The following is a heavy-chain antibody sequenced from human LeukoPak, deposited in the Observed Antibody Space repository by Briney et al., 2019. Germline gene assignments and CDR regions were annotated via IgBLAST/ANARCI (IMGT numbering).Heavy chain of an antibody. CDR3: TTAPKDTAMVMDYFDY. CDR1: GFTFSNAW. Sequence: PGGSLRLSCAASGFTFSNAWMSWVRQAPGKGLEWVGRSKSKTDGGTTDYAAPVEGRFTISRDDSKNTLYLQMNSLKTEDTAVYYCTTAPKDTAMVMDYFDYWGQGTLVTVSS. D-gene: IGHD5-18*01. V-gene: IGHV3-15*01. J-gene: IGHJ4*02. CDR2: SKSKTDGGTT.